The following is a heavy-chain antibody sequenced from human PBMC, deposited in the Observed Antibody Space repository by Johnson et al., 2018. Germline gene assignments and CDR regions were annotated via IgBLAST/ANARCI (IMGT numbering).Heavy chain of an antibody. Sequence: VRLLESGGGLVEPGGSLRLSCAASEFNFSHYAIHWVRQAPGKGLEWFSSISSSGTDIDYTASLTGRFTISRDNAKNALYRQMNSLRVEDTATYYWARWAGNSNTGYHMDVWGKGTSV. CDR1: EFNFSHYA. CDR2: ISSSGTDI. V-gene: IGHV3-21*04. D-gene: IGHD4-23*01. J-gene: IGHJ6*03. CDR3: ARWAGNSNTGYHMDV.